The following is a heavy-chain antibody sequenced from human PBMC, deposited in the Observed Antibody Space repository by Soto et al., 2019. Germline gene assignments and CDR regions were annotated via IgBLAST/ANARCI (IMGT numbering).Heavy chain of an antibody. CDR3: AKTETFNGYYNAFDY. CDR1: VFSFAGYA. Sequence: PGRSLRLSCSASVFSFAGYALTWFRLAPGKGLEWVASISGGGGSTYYADSVKGRFSISRDNSNRMVYLQMGSLTAGDTAVYYCAKTETFNGYYNAFDYWGQGPRVTVSS. J-gene: IGHJ4*02. V-gene: IGHV3-23*01. D-gene: IGHD3-9*01. CDR2: ISGGGGST.